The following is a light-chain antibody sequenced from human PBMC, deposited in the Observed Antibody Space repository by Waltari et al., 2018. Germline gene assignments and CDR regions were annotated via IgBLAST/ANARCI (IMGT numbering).Light chain of an antibody. V-gene: IGLV2-23*02. CDR3: CSYAGGTTYV. CDR2: EVS. CDR1: TSAVGNYNV. J-gene: IGLJ1*01. Sequence: QPALTQPASVSGSPGQSITLSCTGPTSAVGNYNVVSWYQQYPGKAPNLIIYEVSEGPSGVSNRFSGSKSGNTASLTISGLQAEDEADYYCCSYAGGTTYVFGTGTKVTVL.